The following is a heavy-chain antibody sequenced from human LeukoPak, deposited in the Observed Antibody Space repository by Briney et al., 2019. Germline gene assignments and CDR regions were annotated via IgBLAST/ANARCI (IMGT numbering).Heavy chain of an antibody. D-gene: IGHD5-18*01. CDR2: ISAKNGNT. CDR3: ARWSRQNTAMVTTDY. Sequence: ASVKVSCKASGYTFTNYGISWVRQAPGQGLEWMGGISAKNGNTDYAQNLQGRVTMTTDTSTSTAYMELRSLRSDDTAVYYCARWSRQNTAMVTTDYWGQGTLVTVSS. V-gene: IGHV1-18*01. CDR1: GYTFTNYG. J-gene: IGHJ4*02.